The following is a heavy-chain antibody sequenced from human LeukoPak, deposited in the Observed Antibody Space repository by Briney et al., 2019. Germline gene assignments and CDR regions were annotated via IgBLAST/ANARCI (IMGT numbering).Heavy chain of an antibody. CDR3: ARDRPLLWFGELLGEGFDY. D-gene: IGHD3-10*01. CDR2: IYYSGST. V-gene: IGHV4-39*07. Sequence: SETLSLTCTVSGGSITSGDDYWGWIRQPPGKGLEWIGSIYYSGSTYYNPSLKSRVTISVDTSKNQFSLKLSSVTAADTAVYYCARDRPLLWFGELLGEGFDYWGQGTLVTVSS. CDR1: GGSITSGDDY. J-gene: IGHJ4*02.